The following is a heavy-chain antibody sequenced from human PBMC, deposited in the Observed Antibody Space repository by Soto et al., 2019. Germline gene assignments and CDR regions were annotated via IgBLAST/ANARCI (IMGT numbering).Heavy chain of an antibody. CDR2: ISAYNGNT. J-gene: IGHJ6*02. D-gene: IGHD2-21*01. CDR1: GYPFTSSG. Sequence: QVHLVQSGGEVKKPGASVKVSCKASGYPFTSSGFSWVRQAPGQGLEWMGWISAYNGNTNYARKFKGRVTMTTDTSTSTAYMELGSLTFDDTAVYYCAPDPYCGSAPGCSALDVWGQGTTVTVSS. V-gene: IGHV1-18*04. CDR3: APDPYCGSAPGCSALDV.